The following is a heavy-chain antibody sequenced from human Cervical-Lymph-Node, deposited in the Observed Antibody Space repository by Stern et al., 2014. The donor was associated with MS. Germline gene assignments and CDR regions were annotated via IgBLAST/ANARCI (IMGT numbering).Heavy chain of an antibody. D-gene: IGHD6-25*01. CDR3: ARDARSSGHFDY. J-gene: IGHJ4*02. CDR2: IYYRGRT. Sequence: VQLVESGPGLVKPSETLSLTCTVSGGSISSYYWSWIRQPPGKGLEWIGYIYYRGRTNYNPSLKSRVTMSVDTSKNQFSLKLTSVTAADTAVYYCARDARSSGHFDYWGQGTLVTVSS. CDR1: GGSISSYY. V-gene: IGHV4-59*01.